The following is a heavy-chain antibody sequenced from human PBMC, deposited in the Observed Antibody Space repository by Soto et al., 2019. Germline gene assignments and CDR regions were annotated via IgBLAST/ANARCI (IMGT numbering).Heavy chain of an antibody. CDR1: GFTFISYA. D-gene: IGHD3-22*01. J-gene: IGHJ4*02. V-gene: IGHV3-30-3*01. CDR2: ISYDGSNK. CDR3: ASKNEVGLLPTLHPDD. Sequence: GGSLRLSCAASGFTFISYAMHWVRQAPCKGLEWVAVISYDGSNKYYADSVKGRFTISRDNSKNTLYLQMNSLRAEDTAVYYCASKNEVGLLPTLHPDDSGQATRVTVSS.